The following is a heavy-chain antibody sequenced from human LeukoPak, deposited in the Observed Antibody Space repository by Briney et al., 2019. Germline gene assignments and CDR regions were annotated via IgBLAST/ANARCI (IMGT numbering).Heavy chain of an antibody. CDR2: ISGGGDIT. D-gene: IGHD2-2*01. CDR3: AKGELGYCSSVSCYYVY. CDR1: GFTFSSYT. Sequence: PGGSLRLSCAASGFTFSSYTMSWVRQAPGKGLEWVSLISGGGDITYYADSVKGRFTISRDNSKNTLSLQMNSLRAEDTAVYYCAKGELGYCSSVSCYYVYWGQGTLVTVSS. J-gene: IGHJ4*02. V-gene: IGHV3-23*01.